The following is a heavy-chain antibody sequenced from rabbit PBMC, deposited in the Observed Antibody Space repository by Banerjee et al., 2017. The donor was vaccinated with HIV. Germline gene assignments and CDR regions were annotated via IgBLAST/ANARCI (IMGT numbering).Heavy chain of an antibody. Sequence: QQLKETGGGLVQPGGSLTLSCKPSGFDFSGYYMSWVRQAPGKGLEWIGYNDPVFGSTYYASWVNGRFTISSHNAQNTLYLQLNSLTAADTATYFCARGSYDDYGDWLDLWGQGTLVTVS. CDR1: GFDFSGYY. CDR2: NDPVFGST. V-gene: IGHV1S7*01. D-gene: IGHD2-1*01. CDR3: ARGSYDDYGDWLDL. J-gene: IGHJ5*01.